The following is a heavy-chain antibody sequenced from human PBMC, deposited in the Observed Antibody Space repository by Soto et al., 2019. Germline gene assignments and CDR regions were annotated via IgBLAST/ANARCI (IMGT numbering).Heavy chain of an antibody. D-gene: IGHD3-22*01. CDR1: GGSISSSSDY. J-gene: IGHJ4*02. V-gene: IGHV4-39*01. Sequence: QLQLQESGPGLVKTSETLSLTCTVSGGSISSSSDYWGWIRQPPGKGLEWIGSIYYSGSTYYNPSLKSRVTISVDTSKNQFSLKLSSVTAADTAVYYCARCVYDSTSHRFDYWGQGTLVTVSS. CDR3: ARCVYDSTSHRFDY. CDR2: IYYSGST.